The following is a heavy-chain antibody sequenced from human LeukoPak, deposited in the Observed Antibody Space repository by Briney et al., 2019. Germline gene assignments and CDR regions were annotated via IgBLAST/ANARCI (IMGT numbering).Heavy chain of an antibody. D-gene: IGHD5-12*01. CDR3: AKISGDIVATYVYFDY. CDR2: ISGSGGST. Sequence: PGGSLGLSCAASGFTFSSYAMSWVRQAPGKGLEWVSAISGSGGSTYYADSVKGRFTISRDNSKNTLYLQMNSLRAEDTAVYYCAKISGDIVATYVYFDYWGQGTLVTVSS. CDR1: GFTFSSYA. V-gene: IGHV3-23*01. J-gene: IGHJ4*02.